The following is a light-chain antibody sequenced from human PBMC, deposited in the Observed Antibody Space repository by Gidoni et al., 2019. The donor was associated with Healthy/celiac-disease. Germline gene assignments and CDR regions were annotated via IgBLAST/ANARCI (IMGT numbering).Light chain of an antibody. V-gene: IGKV3-11*01. J-gene: IGKJ4*01. CDR1: QLVSSY. CDR3: QQRSNWPPEIT. CDR2: DTT. Sequence: EIVLTQSPATLSLSPGERATLSCRASQLVSSYLAWYQQKPGQAARLLNYDTTNRATGIPARYSGSGSGTDVALTISSLGPEDFAVYYCQQRSNWPPEITFGGGTKVEIK.